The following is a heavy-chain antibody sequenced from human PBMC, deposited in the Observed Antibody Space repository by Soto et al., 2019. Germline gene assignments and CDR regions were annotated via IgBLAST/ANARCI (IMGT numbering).Heavy chain of an antibody. D-gene: IGHD3-16*01. CDR3: ARGTGGSRRFDP. J-gene: IGHJ5*02. Sequence: EVQLVESGGGLIQPGGSLRLSCAVSGFTVSRNFMSWIRQAPGKGLQWVSILYSGGATYYADSVKGRFTISRDNSKNTVYLQMNNLRAEDTAVYYCARGTGGSRRFDPWGQGTLVTVSS. CDR1: GFTVSRNF. V-gene: IGHV3-53*01. CDR2: LYSGGAT.